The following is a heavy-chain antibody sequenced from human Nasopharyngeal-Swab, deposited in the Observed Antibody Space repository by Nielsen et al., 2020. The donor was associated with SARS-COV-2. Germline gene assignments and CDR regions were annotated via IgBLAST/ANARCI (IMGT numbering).Heavy chain of an antibody. CDR3: ARDLTMVRGATPNYYYYGMDV. CDR2: IIPIFGTA. D-gene: IGHD3-10*01. CDR1: GGTFSSYA. Sequence: SVKVSCKASGGTFSSYAISWVRQAPGQGLEWMGGIIPIFGTANYAQKLQGRVTMTTDTSTSTAYMELRSLRSDDTAVYYCARDLTMVRGATPNYYYYGMDVWGQGTTVTVSS. J-gene: IGHJ6*02. V-gene: IGHV1-69*05.